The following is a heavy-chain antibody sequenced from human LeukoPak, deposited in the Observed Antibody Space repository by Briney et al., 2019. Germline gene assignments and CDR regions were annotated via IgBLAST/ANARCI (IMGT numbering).Heavy chain of an antibody. Sequence: SVKVSCKASGGTFSSYAISWVRQAPGQGLEWMGRIIPILGIANYAQKLQGRVTITADKSTSTAYMELSSLRSEDTAVYYCARGNYYDSSGPTHLVRFDPWGQGTLVTVSS. J-gene: IGHJ5*02. V-gene: IGHV1-69*04. D-gene: IGHD3-22*01. CDR2: IIPILGIA. CDR3: ARGNYYDSSGPTHLVRFDP. CDR1: GGTFSSYA.